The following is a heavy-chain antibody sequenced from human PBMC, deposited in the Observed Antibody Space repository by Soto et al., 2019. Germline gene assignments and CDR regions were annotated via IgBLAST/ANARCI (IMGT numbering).Heavy chain of an antibody. CDR2: IYYSGST. J-gene: IGHJ4*02. CDR3: ARERRPEYSSSSGFDY. V-gene: IGHV4-61*01. D-gene: IGHD6-6*01. CDR1: GGSVSSGSYY. Sequence: SETLSLTCTVSGGSVSSGSYYWSWIRQPPGKGLEWIGYIYYSGSTNYNPSLKSRVTISVDTSKNQFSLKLSSVTAADTAVYYCARERRPEYSSSSGFDYWGQGTLVTVSS.